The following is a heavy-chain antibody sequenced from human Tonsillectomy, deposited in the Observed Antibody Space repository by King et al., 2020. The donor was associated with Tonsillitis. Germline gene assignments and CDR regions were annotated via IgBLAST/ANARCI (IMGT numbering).Heavy chain of an antibody. D-gene: IGHD5-18*01. J-gene: IGHJ4*02. CDR2: TKQDGSEK. Sequence: VQLVESGGGLVQPGGSLRLSCAASGFTFSRNWMSWVRQAPGKGLQWVASTKQDGSEKYYVDSVKDRFTISRDNAKNSLFQQMNSLRAEDTAVYYCVCNYGYGNYFDSWGLGTLVTVSS. CDR1: GFTFSRNW. CDR3: VCNYGYGNYFDS. V-gene: IGHV3-7*01.